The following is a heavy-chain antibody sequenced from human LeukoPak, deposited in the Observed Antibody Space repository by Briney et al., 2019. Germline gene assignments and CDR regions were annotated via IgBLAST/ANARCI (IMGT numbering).Heavy chain of an antibody. CDR2: INSDGSST. CDR3: ARERPANYGDRHRWNSWFDP. D-gene: IGHD4-17*01. Sequence: GGSLRPSCAASGFTFSSYWMHWVRQAPGKGLVRVSRINSDGSSTSYADSVKGRFTISRDNAKNTLYLQMNSLRAEDTAVYYCARERPANYGDRHRWNSWFDPWGQGTLVTVSS. J-gene: IGHJ5*02. V-gene: IGHV3-74*01. CDR1: GFTFSSYW.